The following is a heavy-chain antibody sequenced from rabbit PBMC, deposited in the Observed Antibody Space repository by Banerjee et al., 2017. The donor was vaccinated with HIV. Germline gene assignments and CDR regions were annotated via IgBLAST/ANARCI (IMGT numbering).Heavy chain of an antibody. CDR1: GFDFSSYG. J-gene: IGHJ4*01. V-gene: IGHV1S47*01. CDR2: IDPVFGST. D-gene: IGHD2-1*01. Sequence: QEQLVESGGGLVQPGGSLKLSCKASGFDFSSYGVSWVRQAPGKGLEWIGYIDPVFGSTYYASWVNGRFTISSHNAQNTLYLQLNSLTAADTATYFCVRSSSYDDYGYYFNLWGQGTLVTVS. CDR3: VRSSSYDDYGYYFNL.